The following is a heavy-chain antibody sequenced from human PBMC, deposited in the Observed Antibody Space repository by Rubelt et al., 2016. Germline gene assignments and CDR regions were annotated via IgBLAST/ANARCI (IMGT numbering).Heavy chain of an antibody. Sequence: QVQLVQSGSEVKKPGASVKVSCKASGYTFNSFGIGWVRQAPGQGLEWMGWISTYNGNTNSARGIHDRVTMTADTATSTAYMELRGLRSDDTAVYYCAKYSYYNRLDVWGQGTTVTVSS. J-gene: IGHJ6*02. CDR3: AKYSYYNRLDV. V-gene: IGHV1-18*01. CDR2: ISTYNGNT. D-gene: IGHD3-10*01. CDR1: GYTFNSFG.